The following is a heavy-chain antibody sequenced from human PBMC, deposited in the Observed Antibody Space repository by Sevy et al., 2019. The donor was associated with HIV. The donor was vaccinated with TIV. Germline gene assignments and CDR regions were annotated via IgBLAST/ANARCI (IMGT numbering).Heavy chain of an antibody. CDR3: ARDFGVVSVPYYYGMDV. D-gene: IGHD3-3*01. Sequence: ASVKVSCKASGYTFTSYDINWVRQATGHGLEWMGWMNPNSGNTGYAQKFQGRVTMTRNTSISTAYMELSSLRSEDTAVYYCARDFGVVSVPYYYGMDVWGQGTTVTVSS. J-gene: IGHJ6*02. CDR1: GYTFTSYD. V-gene: IGHV1-8*01. CDR2: MNPNSGNT.